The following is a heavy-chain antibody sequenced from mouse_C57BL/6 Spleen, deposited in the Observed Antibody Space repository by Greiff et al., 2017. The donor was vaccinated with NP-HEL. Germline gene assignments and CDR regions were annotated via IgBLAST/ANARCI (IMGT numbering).Heavy chain of an antibody. V-gene: IGHV3-1*01. J-gene: IGHJ3*01. CDR3: ARDGYDGYGAGFAY. D-gene: IGHD2-3*01. Sequence: VQLKESGPGMVKPSQSLSLTCTVTGYSITSGYDWHWIRHFPGNKLEWMGYISYSGSTNYNPSLKSRISITHDTSKNHFFLKLNSVTTEDTATYYCARDGYDGYGAGFAYWGQGTLVTVSA. CDR1: GYSITSGYD. CDR2: ISYSGST.